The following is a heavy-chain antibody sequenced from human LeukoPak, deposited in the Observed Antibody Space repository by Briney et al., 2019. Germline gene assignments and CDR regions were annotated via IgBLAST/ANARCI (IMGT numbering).Heavy chain of an antibody. V-gene: IGHV7-4-1*02. Sequence: GASVKVSCKASGYTFTTYAINWVRQAPGQGLERMGWIDTNTGNPRYAQGFTGRFVFSLDTSVNTAYLQISSLKSEDTATYYCARAVGYCAITSCYQAHWGQGTLVTVSS. CDR3: ARAVGYCAITSCYQAH. J-gene: IGHJ4*02. CDR2: IDTNTGNP. D-gene: IGHD2-2*01. CDR1: GYTFTTYA.